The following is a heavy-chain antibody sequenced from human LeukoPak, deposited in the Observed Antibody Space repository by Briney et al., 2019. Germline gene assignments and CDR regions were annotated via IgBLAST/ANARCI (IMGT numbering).Heavy chain of an antibody. CDR1: GYTFTNYA. CDR3: ARGYYDLLTGHVVTYYFDY. D-gene: IGHD3-9*01. V-gene: IGHV1-3*01. CDR2: INAGNGKT. J-gene: IGHJ4*02. Sequence: ASVKVSCKASGYTFTNYAVHWVRQAPGQRLEWMGWINAGNGKTNYSQRFQGRVTLTRDTSASTVYMELRSLRSEDTAVYYCARGYYDLLTGHVVTYYFDYWGQGTLVTASS.